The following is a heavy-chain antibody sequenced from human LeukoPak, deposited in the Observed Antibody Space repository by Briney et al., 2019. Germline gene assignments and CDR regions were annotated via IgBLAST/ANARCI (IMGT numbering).Heavy chain of an antibody. CDR3: VRFLEWLPYFDY. CDR2: IYYSGST. D-gene: IGHD3-3*01. CDR1: GGSISSGGYY. V-gene: IGHV4-31*03. J-gene: IGHJ4*02. Sequence: SETLSLTCTVSGGSISSGGYYWSWIRQHPGKGLEWIGYIYYSGSTYYNPSLKSRVTISVDRSKNQFSLKLSSVTAADTAVYYCVRFLEWLPYFDYWGQGTLVTVSS.